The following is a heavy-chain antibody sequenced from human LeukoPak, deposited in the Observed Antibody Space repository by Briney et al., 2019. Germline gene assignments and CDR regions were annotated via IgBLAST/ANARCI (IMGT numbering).Heavy chain of an antibody. V-gene: IGHV3-64*01. CDR1: GFIFSSYA. D-gene: IGHD5-18*01. J-gene: IGHJ4*02. Sequence: GGSLRLSCAASGFIFSSYAMHWIRQSPGKGLEYVSAISSNGGDTYYANFVKGRFTISRDNSKNTLYLQMGSLRADDMAVYYCARATWIQRWKLFDYWGQGTLVTVSS. CDR3: ARATWIQRWKLFDY. CDR2: ISSNGGDT.